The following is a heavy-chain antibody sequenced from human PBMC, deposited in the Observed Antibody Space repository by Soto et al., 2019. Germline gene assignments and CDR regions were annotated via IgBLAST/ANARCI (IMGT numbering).Heavy chain of an antibody. CDR2: ISSSSSTI. J-gene: IGHJ3*02. CDR3: ARAEAYYDFWSGYYTPDAFDI. D-gene: IGHD3-3*01. CDR1: GFTFSSYS. V-gene: IGHV3-48*02. Sequence: GGSLRLSCAASGFTFSSYSMNWVRQAPGKGLEWVSYISSSSSTIYYADSVKGRFTISRDNAKNSLYLQMNSLRDEDTAVYYCARAEAYYDFWSGYYTPDAFDIWGQGTMVTVSS.